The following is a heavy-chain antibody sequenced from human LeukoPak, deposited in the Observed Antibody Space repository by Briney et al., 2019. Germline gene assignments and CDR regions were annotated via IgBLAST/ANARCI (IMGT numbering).Heavy chain of an antibody. CDR2: TYYRSKYYY. Sequence: SQTLSLTCAISGDSVSSNTAGWNWIRQSPSRGLEWLGRTYYRSKYYYDYSVSVKSRITINPDTSKNQFSLQLNAVTPEDTAVYYCARGVWPGVVKSYSFDVWGQGTVVTVSS. D-gene: IGHD3-10*01. V-gene: IGHV6-1*01. CDR3: ARGVWPGVVKSYSFDV. CDR1: GDSVSSNTAG. J-gene: IGHJ3*01.